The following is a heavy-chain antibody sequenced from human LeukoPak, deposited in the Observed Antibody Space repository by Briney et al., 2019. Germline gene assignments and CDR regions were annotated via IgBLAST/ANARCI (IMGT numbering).Heavy chain of an antibody. CDR2: IYYSGST. Sequence: SETLSLTCTVSGGSISSYYWSWIRQPPGKGLEGIGYIYYSGSTNYNPSLKSRVTISVDTSKNQFSLKLSSVTAADTAVYYCARLGPQYYYGSGSPERFDPWGQGTLVTVSS. CDR1: GGSISSYY. CDR3: ARLGPQYYYGSGSPERFDP. J-gene: IGHJ5*02. D-gene: IGHD3-10*01. V-gene: IGHV4-59*08.